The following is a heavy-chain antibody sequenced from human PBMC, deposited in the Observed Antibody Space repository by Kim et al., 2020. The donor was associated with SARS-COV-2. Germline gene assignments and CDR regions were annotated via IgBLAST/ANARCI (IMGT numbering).Heavy chain of an antibody. V-gene: IGHV3-30*07. CDR3: ARDGPYGSGSYCLDY. D-gene: IGHD3-10*01. Sequence: SVKGLFTISSDNSKSTLYLQLNRRRAEDTAVYYCARDGPYGSGSYCLDYWGQGTLVTVSS. J-gene: IGHJ4*02.